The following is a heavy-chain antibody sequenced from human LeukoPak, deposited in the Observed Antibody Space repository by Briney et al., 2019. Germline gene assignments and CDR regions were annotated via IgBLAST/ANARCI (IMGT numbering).Heavy chain of an antibody. D-gene: IGHD3-10*01. CDR2: IYPGYSGT. J-gene: IGHJ4*02. V-gene: IGHV5-51*01. Sequence: WESPKISCKGSGYSFTSYWIGWVRQMPGKGLEWMGIIYPGYSGTRYSPSFQGQVAISADKSISTTYLQWGNLEASDTAMYLRWRQFGTGLTGYWGQGTLVTVSS. CDR3: WRQFGTGLTGY. CDR1: GYSFTSYW.